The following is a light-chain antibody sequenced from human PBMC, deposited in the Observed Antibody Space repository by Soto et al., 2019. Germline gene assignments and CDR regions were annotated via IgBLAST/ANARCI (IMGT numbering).Light chain of an antibody. CDR2: AAS. CDR3: QQYAPYT. Sequence: EVVLAQSPGTLSLSPGERASLSCRASQSVDRRFLAWYQHKPGQARRLLIYAASSRATGVPDRFSGTGSGTDFTLTISRLAPEDFAVYYCQQYAPYTFGQGTKLEIK. CDR1: QSVDRRF. V-gene: IGKV3-20*01. J-gene: IGKJ2*01.